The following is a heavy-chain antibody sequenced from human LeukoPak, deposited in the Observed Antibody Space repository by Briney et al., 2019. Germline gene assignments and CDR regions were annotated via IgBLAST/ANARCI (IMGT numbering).Heavy chain of an antibody. CDR1: GGSISSGGYY. J-gene: IGHJ4*02. D-gene: IGHD3-16*01. CDR2: IYYSGST. V-gene: IGHV4-61*08. CDR3: ASGWVGYFDY. Sequence: PSQTLSLTCTVSGGSISSGGYYWNWIRQPPGKGLEWIGYIYYSGSTNYSPSLKSRVTMSVDTSKNQFSLRLSSVTAADTAVYYCASGWVGYFDYWGQGTLVTVSS.